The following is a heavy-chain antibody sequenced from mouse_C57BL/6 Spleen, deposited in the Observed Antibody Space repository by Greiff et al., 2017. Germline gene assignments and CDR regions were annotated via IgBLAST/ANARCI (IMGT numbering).Heavy chain of an antibody. V-gene: IGHV1-78*01. CDR1: GYTFTDHT. Sequence: QVQLQQSDAELVKPGASVKISCQVSGYTFTDHTIHWMKQRPEQGLEWIGYISPRDGSTKYNEKFKGKATLTADKSSSTAYMQLNSLTSEDSAVYFWARSGDDYGSTWFAYWGQGTLVTVSA. CDR2: ISPRDGST. CDR3: ARSGDDYGSTWFAY. J-gene: IGHJ3*01. D-gene: IGHD1-1*01.